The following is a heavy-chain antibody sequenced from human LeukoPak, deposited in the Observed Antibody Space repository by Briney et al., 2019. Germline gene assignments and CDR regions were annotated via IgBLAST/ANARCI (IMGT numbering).Heavy chain of an antibody. CDR3: ARNWNADYFDY. CDR2: IYHSGST. D-gene: IGHD1-1*01. J-gene: IGHJ4*02. V-gene: IGHV4-38-2*02. CDR1: GYSISSGYY. Sequence: SETLSLTCTVSGYSISSGYYWGWIRQPPGKGLEWIGSIYHSGSTYYNPSLKSRVTISVDTSKNQFSLKLSSVTAADTAVYYCARNWNADYFDYWGQGTLVTVSS.